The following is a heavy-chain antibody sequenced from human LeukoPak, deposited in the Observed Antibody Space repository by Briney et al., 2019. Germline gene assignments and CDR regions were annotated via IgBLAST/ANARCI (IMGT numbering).Heavy chain of an antibody. CDR2: IDPSDSET. V-gene: IGHV5-51*01. D-gene: IGHD5-18*01. J-gene: IGHJ4*02. Sequence: GESLKISCKASGYSFTSYWIGWVRQMPGKGLEWMGIIDPSDSETRYTPSFQGQVTISVDKSLTTADLQWNSLKASDTAMYYCARQTAMGRSGDYWGQGTLSPSP. CDR3: ARQTAMGRSGDY. CDR1: GYSFTSYW.